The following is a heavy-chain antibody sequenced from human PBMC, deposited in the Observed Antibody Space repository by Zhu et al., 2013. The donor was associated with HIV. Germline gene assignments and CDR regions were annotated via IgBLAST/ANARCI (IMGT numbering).Heavy chain of an antibody. CDR3: ARDHQSSVFRGVKFDY. J-gene: IGHJ4*02. V-gene: IGHV1-2*02. CDR2: INPNSGVT. Sequence: QVQLVQSGAEVTKPGASVKVSCKASGYTFTGYYMHWVRQAPGQGLEWVGWINPNSGVTNYPQKFQGRVTMTTDTSINTAYLELSRLRSDDTAVYFCARDHQSSVFRGVKFDYWGQGTLVAVSS. CDR1: GYTFTGYY. D-gene: IGHD3-10*01.